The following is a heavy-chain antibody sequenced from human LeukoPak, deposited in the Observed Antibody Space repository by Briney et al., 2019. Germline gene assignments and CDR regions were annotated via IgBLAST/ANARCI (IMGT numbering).Heavy chain of an antibody. CDR2: ISWNSGSI. CDR3: AKDSGDILTGYPFDY. CDR1: GFTFDDYA. J-gene: IGHJ4*02. V-gene: IGHV3-9*01. D-gene: IGHD3-9*01. Sequence: GGSLRLSCAAPGFTFDDYAMHWVRQAPGKGLEWVSGISWNSGSIGYADSVKGRFTISRDNAKNSLYLQMNSLRAEDTALYYCAKDSGDILTGYPFDYWGQGTLVTVSS.